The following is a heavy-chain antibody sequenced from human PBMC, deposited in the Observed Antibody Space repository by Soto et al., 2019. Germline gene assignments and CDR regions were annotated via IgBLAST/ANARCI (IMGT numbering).Heavy chain of an antibody. CDR2: IKSKTDGGTT. Sequence: EVQLVESGGGLVKPGGSLRLSCAASGFTFSNAWMSWVRQAPGKGLEWVGRIKSKTDGGTTDYAAPVKGRFTISRDDSKNTLYLQMNSLKTEDTAVYYCTTASWYIPLGGAFDIWGQGTMVTVSS. CDR1: GFTFSNAW. D-gene: IGHD1-20*01. V-gene: IGHV3-15*01. J-gene: IGHJ3*02. CDR3: TTASWYIPLGGAFDI.